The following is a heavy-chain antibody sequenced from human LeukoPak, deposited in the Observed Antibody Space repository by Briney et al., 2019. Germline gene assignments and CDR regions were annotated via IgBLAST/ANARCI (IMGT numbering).Heavy chain of an antibody. CDR1: GXSTSSSGYN. CDR2: IYYSGRT. CDR3: ARLHWNADY. J-gene: IGHJ4*02. D-gene: IGHD1-1*01. V-gene: IGHV4-39*01. Sequence: KSSETLSLTCTVSGXSTSSSGYNWGWIRQPPGEGLEWIGTIYYSGRTYYNPSLKSRVTISVDTSKNQFSLKLTSVTAADTAVYYCARLHWNADYWGQGTLVTVSS.